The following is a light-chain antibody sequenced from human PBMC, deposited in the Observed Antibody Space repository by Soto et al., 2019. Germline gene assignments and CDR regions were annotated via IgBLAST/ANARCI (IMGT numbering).Light chain of an antibody. J-gene: IGKJ1*01. CDR2: AAS. CDR3: QQYGSSPRA. Sequence: EVVLTQSPGTLSLSPGERVTLSCRASQSVSSSYLAWYQQKPGQAPNLLIYAASSRATGIPDRFSGSGSGTDFTLTISRLEPEDFAVYYCQQYGSSPRAFGQGTKV. CDR1: QSVSSSY. V-gene: IGKV3-20*01.